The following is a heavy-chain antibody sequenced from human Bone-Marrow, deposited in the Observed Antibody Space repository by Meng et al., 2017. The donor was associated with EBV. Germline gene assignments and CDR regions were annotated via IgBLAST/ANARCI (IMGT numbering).Heavy chain of an antibody. CDR3: ASESGRGFTPDY. V-gene: IGHV1-69*01. CDR1: GGTFRSDA. D-gene: IGHD3-10*01. Sequence: QVQLVQAGAEGKKPGSSVKVSCKTSGGTFRSDAISWVRQAPGQGLEWMGGLIPISDAPHYAQKFRGRVTITADESTSTHYMDLSGLRSEDTAVYYCASESGRGFTPDYWGQGTLVTVSS. CDR2: LIPISDAP. J-gene: IGHJ4*02.